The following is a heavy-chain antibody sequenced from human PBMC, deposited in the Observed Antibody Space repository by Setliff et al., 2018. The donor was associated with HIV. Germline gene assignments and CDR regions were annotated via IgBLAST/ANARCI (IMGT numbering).Heavy chain of an antibody. CDR3: ARAEKERWLQFGDAFDI. D-gene: IGHD5-12*01. CDR1: GYSFSNYA. V-gene: IGHV1-3*01. J-gene: IGHJ3*02. CDR2: INGGNAIT. Sequence: ASVKVSCKASGYSFSNYAIHWVRQAPGQGLEWMGWINGGNAITKFSQKFQGRVTFTRDTSASTAYMELSSPRSEDTAVYYCARAEKERWLQFGDAFDIWGQGTMVTVSS.